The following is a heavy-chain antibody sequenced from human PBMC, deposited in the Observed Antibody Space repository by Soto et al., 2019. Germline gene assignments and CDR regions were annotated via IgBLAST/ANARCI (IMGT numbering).Heavy chain of an antibody. CDR2: IWYDGSNK. CDR3: ARAPGYCSSTSCYTAYYFDY. V-gene: IGHV3-33*01. J-gene: IGHJ4*02. CDR1: GFTFTIYG. D-gene: IGHD2-2*02. Sequence: GGSLRLCCAVSGFTFTIYGMHWARQAPSNGLERVAVIWYDGSNKYYADSVKGRFTISRDNSKNTLYLQMNSLRAEDTAVYYCARAPGYCSSTSCYTAYYFDYWGQGTLVTVSS.